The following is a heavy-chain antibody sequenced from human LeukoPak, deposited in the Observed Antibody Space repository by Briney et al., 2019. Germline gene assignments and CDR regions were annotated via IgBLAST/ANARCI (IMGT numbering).Heavy chain of an antibody. D-gene: IGHD2-8*02. Sequence: PGGSLRLSCAASGFTFSSYSMNWVRQAPGKGLEWVSSISSSSYIYYADSVKGRFTISRDNAKNSLYLQMNSLRAEDTAVYYCARGEYWQPVDYWGQGTLVTVSS. CDR3: ARGEYWQPVDY. J-gene: IGHJ4*02. V-gene: IGHV3-21*01. CDR2: ISSSSYI. CDR1: GFTFSSYS.